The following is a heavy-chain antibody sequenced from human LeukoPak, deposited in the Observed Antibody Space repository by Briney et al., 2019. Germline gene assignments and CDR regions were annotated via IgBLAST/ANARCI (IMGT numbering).Heavy chain of an antibody. D-gene: IGHD2-2*01. J-gene: IGHJ4*02. CDR3: ARGFGDCSSTSCYGITIFGVDLFDY. CDR2: IWYDGSNK. CDR1: GFTFSSYG. Sequence: GGSLRLSCAASGFTFSSYGMHWVRQAPGKELEWVAVIWYDGSNKYYADSVKGRFTISRDNSKNTLYLQMNSLRAEDAAVYYCARGFGDCSSTSCYGITIFGVDLFDYWGQGTLVTVSS. V-gene: IGHV3-33*01.